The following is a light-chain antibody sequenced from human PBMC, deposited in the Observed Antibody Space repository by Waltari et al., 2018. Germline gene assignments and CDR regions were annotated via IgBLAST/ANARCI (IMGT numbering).Light chain of an antibody. J-gene: IGLJ2*01. CDR2: ENN. CDR3: ATWDSSLSAGV. Sequence: QSVLAQPPSVSAAPGQRVTISCSGSSSNIGSDYVSWYQQFPGTAPKLLIQENNERPSGIPDRFAGYKSGTSATLDITGLQTGDEAVYYCATWDSSLSAGVFGGGTKLTVL. V-gene: IGLV1-51*02. CDR1: SSNIGSDY.